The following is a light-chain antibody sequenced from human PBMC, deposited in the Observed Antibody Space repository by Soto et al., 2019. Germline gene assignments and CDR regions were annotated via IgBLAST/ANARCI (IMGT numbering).Light chain of an antibody. Sequence: EIVMTQSPATLSVSPGERATLSCSASQGVSSSLAWYQQKPGQAPRLLIYGASTRATGVPARFSGSGSETEFTLTISSLQSEDSAVYYCQQYNNWWTFGQGTKVEIK. CDR2: GAS. J-gene: IGKJ1*01. V-gene: IGKV3-15*01. CDR1: QGVSSS. CDR3: QQYNNWWT.